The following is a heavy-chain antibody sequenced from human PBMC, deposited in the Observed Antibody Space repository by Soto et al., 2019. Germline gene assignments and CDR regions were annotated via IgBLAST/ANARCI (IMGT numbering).Heavy chain of an antibody. D-gene: IGHD5-12*01. CDR3: ATVVEMATIDY. Sequence: PSETLSLTCTVSGGSISSSSYYWGWIRQPPGKGLEWIGSIYYSGSTYYNPSLKSRVTISADTSKNQFSLKLSSVTAADTAVYYCATVVEMATIDYWGQGTLVTVSS. CDR1: GGSISSSSYY. V-gene: IGHV4-39*01. J-gene: IGHJ4*02. CDR2: IYYSGST.